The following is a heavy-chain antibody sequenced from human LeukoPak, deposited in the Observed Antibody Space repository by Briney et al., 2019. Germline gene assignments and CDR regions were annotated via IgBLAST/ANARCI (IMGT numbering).Heavy chain of an antibody. J-gene: IGHJ6*02. Sequence: PGGSLRLSCAASGFTFSSYAMHWVRQAPGKGLEYVSAISSSRGSTYYANSVKGRFTISRDNSKNTLYLQMGSLRAEDMAVYYCARADGYCSGGSCYYYYGMDVWGQGTTVTVSS. CDR2: ISSSRGST. CDR3: ARADGYCSGGSCYYYYGMDV. CDR1: GFTFSSYA. D-gene: IGHD2-15*01. V-gene: IGHV3-64*01.